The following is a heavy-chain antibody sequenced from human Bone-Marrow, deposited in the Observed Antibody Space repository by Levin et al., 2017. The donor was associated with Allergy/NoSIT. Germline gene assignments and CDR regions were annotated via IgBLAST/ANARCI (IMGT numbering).Heavy chain of an antibody. D-gene: IGHD4-17*01. V-gene: IGHV3-7*01. CDR1: GFSFSTYW. Sequence: PPGGSLRLSCVASGFSFSTYWMSWVRQAPGKGLEWVANIKEDGSDKYYVDSVKGRVTVSRDNAKNSLYLQMNSLRAEDTAVYYCARGYDYGDYAEAEDFYYGLDVWGQGTTVTVS. J-gene: IGHJ6*02. CDR2: IKEDGSDK. CDR3: ARGYDYGDYAEAEDFYYGLDV.